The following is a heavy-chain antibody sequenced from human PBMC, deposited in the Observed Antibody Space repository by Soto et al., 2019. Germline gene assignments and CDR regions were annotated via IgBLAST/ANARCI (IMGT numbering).Heavy chain of an antibody. J-gene: IGHJ4*02. CDR2: IKSKTDGGTT. CDR1: GFTFSNAW. V-gene: IGHV3-15*07. D-gene: IGHD3-3*01. Sequence: GGSLRLSCAASGFTFSNAWMNWVRQAPGKGLEWVGRIKSKTDGGTTDYAAPVKGRLTISRDDSKNTLYLQMNSLKTEDTAVYYCTTDLPRAYYDFWSGYYPFDYWGQGTLVTVSS. CDR3: TTDLPRAYYDFWSGYYPFDY.